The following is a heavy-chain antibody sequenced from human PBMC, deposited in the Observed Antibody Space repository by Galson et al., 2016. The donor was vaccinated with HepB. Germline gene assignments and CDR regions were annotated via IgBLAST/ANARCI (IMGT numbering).Heavy chain of an antibody. V-gene: IGHV1-18*04. J-gene: IGHJ4*02. CDR3: ARGSSFDY. CDR2: ISAYNGNT. Sequence: SVKVSCKASGYTFVTYGISWVRQAPGQGLEWMGWISAYNGNTKYAQNFQDRVSMTRDTSTNTAYMELRSLRSDDTAVYYCARGSSFDYWGQGTLVTVSS. CDR1: GYTFVTYG. D-gene: IGHD3-16*01.